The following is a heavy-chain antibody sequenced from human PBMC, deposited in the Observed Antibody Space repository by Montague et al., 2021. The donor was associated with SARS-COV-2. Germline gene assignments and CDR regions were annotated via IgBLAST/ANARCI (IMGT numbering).Heavy chain of an antibody. CDR2: ISDSGSM. CDR3: ARGCLSYFGAGSHCYGMDV. J-gene: IGHJ6*02. D-gene: IGHD3-10*01. Sequence: SETLSLTCSVSGTSITSYYWNWIRQPPGKGLEWIGYISDSGSMTXSPSLKSRVTMSVDTSKNRMSLKLTSVTAADTAVYYCARGCLSYFGAGSHCYGMDVWGQGTTVTVSS. CDR1: GTSITSYY. V-gene: IGHV4-59*01.